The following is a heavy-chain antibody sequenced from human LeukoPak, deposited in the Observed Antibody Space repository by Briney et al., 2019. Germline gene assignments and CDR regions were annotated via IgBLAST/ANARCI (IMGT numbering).Heavy chain of an antibody. V-gene: IGHV3-23*01. J-gene: IGHJ4*02. CDR2: ISGSGGST. D-gene: IGHD2-2*01. CDR1: GFTFSSYA. Sequence: PGGSLRLSCAASGFTFSSYAVSWVRQAPGKGLEWVSAISGSGGSTYYADSVKGRFTISRDNSKYTLYLQMNSLRAEDTAVYYCAKALGYCSSTSCYPLFDYWGQGTLVTVSS. CDR3: AKALGYCSSTSCYPLFDY.